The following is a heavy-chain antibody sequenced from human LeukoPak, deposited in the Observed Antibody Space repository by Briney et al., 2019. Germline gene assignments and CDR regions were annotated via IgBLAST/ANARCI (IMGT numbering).Heavy chain of an antibody. J-gene: IGHJ4*02. V-gene: IGHV3-53*01. CDR3: ARGIGSTVFFDH. Sequence: GESLKISCAASGITVGSNYMSWVRQAPGKGLEWVSVMYSGGNTYYADSVKGRFTISRDKSKNTLYLQMNSLRAEDTAVYYCARGIGSTVFFDHWGQGTLVTVSS. D-gene: IGHD4-17*01. CDR1: GITVGSNY. CDR2: MYSGGNT.